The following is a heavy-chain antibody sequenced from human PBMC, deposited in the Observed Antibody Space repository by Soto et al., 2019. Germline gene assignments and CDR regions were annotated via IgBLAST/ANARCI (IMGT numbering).Heavy chain of an antibody. V-gene: IGHV4-31*03. Sequence: SETLSLTCTVSGGSISSGGYYWSWIRQHPGKGLEWIGYIYYSGSTYYNPSLKSRVTISVDTSKNQFSLKLSSVTAADTAVYYCARAGLLSDILTGYYPGYYYYYGMDVWGQGTTVTVSS. CDR3: ARAGLLSDILTGYYPGYYYYYGMDV. CDR1: GGSISSGGYY. D-gene: IGHD3-9*01. J-gene: IGHJ6*02. CDR2: IYYSGST.